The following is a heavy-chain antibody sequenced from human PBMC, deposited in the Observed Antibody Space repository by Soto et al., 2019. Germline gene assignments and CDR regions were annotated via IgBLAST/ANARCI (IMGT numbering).Heavy chain of an antibody. CDR2: IIPNSGGT. CDR1: GGTFSSYA. J-gene: IGHJ4*02. Sequence: ASVKVSCKASGGTFSSYAISWVRQAPGQGLEWMGWIIPNSGGTNYAQKFQGWVTMTRDTSISTAYMELSRLRSDDTAVYYCARVGDFGAAAGRGYYFDYWGQGTLVTVSS. V-gene: IGHV1-2*04. CDR3: ARVGDFGAAAGRGYYFDY. D-gene: IGHD6-13*01.